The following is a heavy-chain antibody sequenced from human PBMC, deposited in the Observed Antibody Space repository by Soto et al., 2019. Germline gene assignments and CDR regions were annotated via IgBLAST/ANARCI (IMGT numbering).Heavy chain of an antibody. D-gene: IGHD2-2*01. CDR1: GDSISGGASF. J-gene: IGHJ5*02. V-gene: IGHV4-30-4*01. CDR3: AKLSCTSSTCYFPGWFDP. CDR2: VYYRGSS. Sequence: PSETLSLTCTVSGDSISGGASFWSWIRQPPGKGLECIANVYYRGSSYYNQSLKSRLTISVDTTNNQFSLQLKYMPASDHAVYYCAKLSCTSSTCYFPGWFDPWGQGTLVT.